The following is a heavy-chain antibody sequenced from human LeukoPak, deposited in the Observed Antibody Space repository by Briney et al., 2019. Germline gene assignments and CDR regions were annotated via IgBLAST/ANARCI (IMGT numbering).Heavy chain of an antibody. CDR1: GGSISSGGYS. CDR3: ARAPRGSGSYFPFDY. Sequence: SETLSLTCAVSGGSISSGGYSWSWIRQPPGKGLEWIGYIYHSGSTYYNPSLKSRVTISVDRSKNQFSLKLSSVTAADTAVYYCARAPRGSGSYFPFDYWGQGTLVTVSS. CDR2: IYHSGST. V-gene: IGHV4-30-2*01. D-gene: IGHD3-10*01. J-gene: IGHJ4*02.